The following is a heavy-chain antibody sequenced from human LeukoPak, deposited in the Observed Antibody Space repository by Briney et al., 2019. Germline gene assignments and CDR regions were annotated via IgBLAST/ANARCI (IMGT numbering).Heavy chain of an antibody. V-gene: IGHV3-49*03. CDR2: IRSKAYGGTT. CDR1: GFTLGDYA. D-gene: IGHD2-2*01. CDR3: TLNLYCSSTSCYAFDI. Sequence: GGSLRLSCTASGFTLGDYAMSWFRQAPGKGLEGVGFIRSKAYGGTTEYAASVKGRFTISRDDSKSIAYLQMNSLKTEDTAVYYCTLNLYCSSTSCYAFDIWGQGTMVTVSS. J-gene: IGHJ3*02.